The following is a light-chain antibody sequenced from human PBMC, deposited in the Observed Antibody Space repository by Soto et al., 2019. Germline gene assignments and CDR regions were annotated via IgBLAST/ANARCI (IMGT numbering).Light chain of an antibody. Sequence: QSVLTQPASVSGSPGQSITVSCTGTNTDVGGYNYVSWYQHRPGKAPRLMIYEVRNRLSGVSNRFSGSKSGNTASLTISGLQSEDEVDYYCTSYTPTGALVFGSGTKLTVL. CDR2: EVR. J-gene: IGLJ3*02. CDR3: TSYTPTGALV. CDR1: NTDVGGYNY. V-gene: IGLV2-14*01.